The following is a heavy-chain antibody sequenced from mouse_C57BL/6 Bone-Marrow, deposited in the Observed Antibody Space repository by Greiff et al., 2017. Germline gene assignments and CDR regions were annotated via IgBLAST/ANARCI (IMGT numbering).Heavy chain of an antibody. D-gene: IGHD3-2*02. CDR3: ARDEGRQLRLAWFAY. V-gene: IGHV5-4*01. J-gene: IGHJ3*01. CDR1: GFTFSSYA. Sequence: VQLKESGGGLVKPGGSLKLSCAASGFTFSSYAMSWVRQTPEKRLEWVATISDGGSYTYYPDNVKGRFTISRDNAKNNLYLQMSHLKAEDTAMYYCARDEGRQLRLAWFAYRGQGTLVTVSA. CDR2: ISDGGSYT.